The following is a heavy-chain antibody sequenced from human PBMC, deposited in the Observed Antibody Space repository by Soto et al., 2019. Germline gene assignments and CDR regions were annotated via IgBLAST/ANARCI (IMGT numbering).Heavy chain of an antibody. D-gene: IGHD3-16*01. J-gene: IGHJ2*01. CDR3: ARAGGERDFDL. Sequence: ASVKVSCKASGGTFSSYAISWVRQAPGQGLEWMGRIIPILGIANYAQKFQGRVTITADKSTSTAYMELSSLRSEDTAVYYCARAGGERDFDLWGRGTLVTVSS. CDR1: GGTFSSYA. V-gene: IGHV1-69*04. CDR2: IIPILGIA.